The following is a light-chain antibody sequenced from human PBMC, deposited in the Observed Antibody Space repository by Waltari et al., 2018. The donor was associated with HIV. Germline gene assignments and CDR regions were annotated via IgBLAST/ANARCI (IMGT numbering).Light chain of an antibody. V-gene: IGKV1-27*01. CDR1: QDIGTD. CDR2: GAS. CDR3: QKCNRVPYT. Sequence: DIQMTQSPSSLSASVGDRVTMTCRASQDIGTDLAWYQHQEGRGPKLLIYGASTLQSGVPSRFSDSGSGTDFTLTISSVKPEDVATYYWQKCNRVPYTFGQGTKLDIK. J-gene: IGKJ2*01.